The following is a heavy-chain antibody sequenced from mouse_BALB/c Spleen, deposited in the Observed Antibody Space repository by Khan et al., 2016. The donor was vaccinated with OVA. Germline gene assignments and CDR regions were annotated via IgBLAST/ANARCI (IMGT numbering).Heavy chain of an antibody. J-gene: IGHJ4*01. D-gene: IGHD2-10*01. CDR3: ARQPYYHYNVTDY. Sequence: QVQLKESGPGLVAPSQSLSITCTISGFSLTNYGIHWVRQPPGKGLEWLVVIWSDGSTTYNSALKSRLTITKDNSKSQVFLKMNSLQTDDTAIYFCARQPYYHYNVTDYWGQETSVTVSS. CDR2: IWSDGST. CDR1: GFSLTNYG. V-gene: IGHV2-6-1*01.